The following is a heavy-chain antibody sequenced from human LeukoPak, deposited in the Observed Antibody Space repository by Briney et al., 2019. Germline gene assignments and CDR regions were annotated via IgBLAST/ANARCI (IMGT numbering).Heavy chain of an antibody. CDR1: GFSLRTSGMR. D-gene: IGHD1-26*01. CDR2: IDWDDDK. J-gene: IGHJ4*02. CDR3: ARMGRGSYCFDY. Sequence: SGPTLVNPTQSLTLTCTFSGFSLRTSGMRVSWIRQPPGKALEWLARIDWDDDKSYSTSLKTRLTISKDTSKNQVVLTMTNMDPVDTATYYCARMGRGSYCFDYWGQGTLVTVSS. V-gene: IGHV2-70*04.